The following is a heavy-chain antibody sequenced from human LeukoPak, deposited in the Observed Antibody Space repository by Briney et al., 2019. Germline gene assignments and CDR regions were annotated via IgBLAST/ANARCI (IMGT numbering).Heavy chain of an antibody. V-gene: IGHV3-23*01. D-gene: IGHD3-3*01. J-gene: IGHJ4*02. CDR3: AKDGFWSGFAFDY. Sequence: GGSLRLSCAASGFTFSSYAMSWVRQAPGKGLEWGSAISGSGGSTYYADSVKGRFTISRDNSKNTLYLQMNSLRAEDTAVYYCAKDGFWSGFAFDYWGQGTLVTVSS. CDR1: GFTFSSYA. CDR2: ISGSGGST.